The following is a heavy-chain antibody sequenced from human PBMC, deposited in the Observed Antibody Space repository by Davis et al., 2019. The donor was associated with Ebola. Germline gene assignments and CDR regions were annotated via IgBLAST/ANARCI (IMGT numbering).Heavy chain of an antibody. D-gene: IGHD4-11*01. CDR1: GFTFSSYS. CDR3: ARDSDDYSFDY. J-gene: IGHJ4*02. Sequence: GGSLRLSCAASGFTFSSYSMNWVRQAPGKGLEWLSYISTSSSTIYYADSVKGRFTISRDNSRNTLYLQMNSLRPEDTAVYYCARDSDDYSFDYWGQGTLVTVSS. CDR2: ISTSSSTI. V-gene: IGHV3-48*04.